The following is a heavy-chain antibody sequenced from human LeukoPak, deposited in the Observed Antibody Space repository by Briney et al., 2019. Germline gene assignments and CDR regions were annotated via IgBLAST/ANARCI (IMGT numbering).Heavy chain of an antibody. CDR1: GFTFNSYN. Sequence: PGGSLRFSCAASGFTFNSYNMNWVRQAPGKGLEWVSYISSSSTIYYADSVKGRFTISRDSAKTSLFLQMNSLRDEDTAVYYCARAYSSSSGRDAFDSWGLGTLVTVSS. J-gene: IGHJ3*02. CDR3: ARAYSSSSGRDAFDS. V-gene: IGHV3-48*02. D-gene: IGHD6-6*01. CDR2: ISSSSTI.